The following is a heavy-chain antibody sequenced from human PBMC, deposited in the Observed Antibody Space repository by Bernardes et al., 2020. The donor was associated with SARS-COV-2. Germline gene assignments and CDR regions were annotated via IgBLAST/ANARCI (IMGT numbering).Heavy chain of an antibody. V-gene: IGHV3-30-3*01. J-gene: IGHJ4*02. CDR1: GFTFRNYA. CDR3: AREWEEYTSSLFDY. Sequence: GGSLRLSCAASGFTFRNYAMHWVRQAPGKGLEWVAIISYAGTTKYNADSVKGRFTISCDNSKNTLFLQMNRLTTEDTAIYYCAREWEEYTSSLFDYWGQRTLVTVSS. D-gene: IGHD1-26*01. CDR2: ISYAGTTK.